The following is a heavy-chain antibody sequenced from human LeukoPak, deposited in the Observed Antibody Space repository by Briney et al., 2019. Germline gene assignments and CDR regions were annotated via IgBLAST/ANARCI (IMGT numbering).Heavy chain of an antibody. CDR3: ARAVVSDRDFWSGYEYFDY. CDR2: IIPIFGIA. J-gene: IGHJ4*02. V-gene: IGHV1-69*04. D-gene: IGHD3-3*01. CDR1: GGTFSSYA. Sequence: ASVKVSCKASGGTFSSYAISWVRQAPGQGLEWMGRIIPIFGIANYAQKFQGRVTITADKSTSTAYMELSGLRSEDTAVYYCARAVVSDRDFWSGYEYFDYWGQGTLVTVSS.